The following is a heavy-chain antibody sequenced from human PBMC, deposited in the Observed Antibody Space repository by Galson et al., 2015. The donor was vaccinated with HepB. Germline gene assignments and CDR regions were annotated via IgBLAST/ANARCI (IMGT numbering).Heavy chain of an antibody. CDR1: GGSFSGYY. V-gene: IGHV4-34*01. D-gene: IGHD6-19*01. J-gene: IGHJ4*02. CDR3: ARRRRYQCLAYFDY. Sequence: ETLSLTCAVYGGSFSGYYWSWLRPPPGKGLERIGEINHSGSTNYNQTLKGRVTISVDTSKNQFSMKLSSVTAADTAVYYCARRRRYQCLAYFDYWGQGTLVTVSS. CDR2: INHSGST.